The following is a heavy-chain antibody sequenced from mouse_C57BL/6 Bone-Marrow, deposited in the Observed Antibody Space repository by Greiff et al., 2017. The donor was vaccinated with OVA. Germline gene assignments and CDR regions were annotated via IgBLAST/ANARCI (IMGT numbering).Heavy chain of an antibody. CDR3: ARCGGYDYDRPYHGYFDV. J-gene: IGHJ1*03. CDR2: INPSNGGT. V-gene: IGHV1-53*01. CDR1: GYTFTSYW. D-gene: IGHD2-4*01. Sequence: QVQLQQSGTELVKPGASVKLSCKASGYTFTSYWMHWVKQRPGQGLEWIGNINPSNGGTNYNEKFKSKATLTVDKSSSTAYMQLSSLTSEDSAVYYCARCGGYDYDRPYHGYFDVWGTGTTVTVSS.